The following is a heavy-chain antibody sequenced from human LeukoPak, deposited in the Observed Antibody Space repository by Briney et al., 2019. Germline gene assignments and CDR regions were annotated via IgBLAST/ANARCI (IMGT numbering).Heavy chain of an antibody. CDR1: GFTFSSYG. J-gene: IGHJ4*02. Sequence: GGSLRLSCAASGFTFSSYGMHWVRQAPGKGLEWVAVISYDGSNKYYADSVKGRFTISRDNSKNTLYLQMNSLRAEDTAVYYCAKQDGVVVPAALYYFDYWGQGTLVTVSS. D-gene: IGHD2-2*01. V-gene: IGHV3-30*18. CDR2: ISYDGSNK. CDR3: AKQDGVVVPAALYYFDY.